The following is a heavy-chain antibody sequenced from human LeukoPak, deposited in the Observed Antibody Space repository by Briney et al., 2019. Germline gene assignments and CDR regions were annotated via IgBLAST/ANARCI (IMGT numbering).Heavy chain of an antibody. Sequence: ASVKVSCKASGYTFTGYYMHWVRQAPGQGLEWMGWINPNSGGTNCAQKFQGRVTMTRDTSISTAYMELSRLRSDDTAVYYCARAVDFWSGSAPVDYWGQGTLVTVSS. J-gene: IGHJ4*02. CDR3: ARAVDFWSGSAPVDY. V-gene: IGHV1-2*02. CDR1: GYTFTGYY. D-gene: IGHD3-3*01. CDR2: INPNSGGT.